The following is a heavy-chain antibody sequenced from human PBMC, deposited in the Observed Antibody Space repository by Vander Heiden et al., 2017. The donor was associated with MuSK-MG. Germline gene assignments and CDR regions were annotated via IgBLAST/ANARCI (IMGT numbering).Heavy chain of an antibody. Sequence: EVQLLDSGGGLVQPGESLRLSCAASGFTFSSYAMTWVRQAPGKGLEWVSGISGRGDNTYYADSVKGRFTISRDDSKSTLYLQMNSMRAEDTAVYYCAKGDSSSSYSAFEIWGQGTMVTVSS. CDR2: ISGRGDNT. V-gene: IGHV3-23*01. D-gene: IGHD6-6*01. J-gene: IGHJ3*02. CDR1: GFTFSSYA. CDR3: AKGDSSSSYSAFEI.